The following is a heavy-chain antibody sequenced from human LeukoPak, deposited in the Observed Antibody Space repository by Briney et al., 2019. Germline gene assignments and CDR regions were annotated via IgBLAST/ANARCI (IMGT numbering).Heavy chain of an antibody. Sequence: PGGSLRLSCAASGFTFSSYAMSWVRQAPGKGLEWVSAISGSGGSTYYADSVKGRFTISRDNSKNTLYLQMNSLRAEDTAVYYCAKDRSPWRVNRIAVAAPFDYWGQGTLVTVSS. CDR2: ISGSGGST. D-gene: IGHD6-19*01. CDR1: GFTFSSYA. J-gene: IGHJ4*02. CDR3: AKDRSPWRVNRIAVAAPFDY. V-gene: IGHV3-23*01.